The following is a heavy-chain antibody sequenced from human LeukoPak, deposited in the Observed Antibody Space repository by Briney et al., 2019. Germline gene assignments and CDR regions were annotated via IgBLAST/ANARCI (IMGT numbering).Heavy chain of an antibody. V-gene: IGHV5-51*01. CDR3: ARLLRNIAAAVYYFDY. Sequence: GESLKISCKISGYRFTNNWIGWVRQVPGKGLEWMGLIYPGDSDTRYSPSFQGQVTFSADKSISTAYLQWSSLKASDTAMYYCARLLRNIAAAVYYFDYWGQGTLVTVSS. CDR2: IYPGDSDT. CDR1: GYRFTNNW. D-gene: IGHD6-13*01. J-gene: IGHJ4*02.